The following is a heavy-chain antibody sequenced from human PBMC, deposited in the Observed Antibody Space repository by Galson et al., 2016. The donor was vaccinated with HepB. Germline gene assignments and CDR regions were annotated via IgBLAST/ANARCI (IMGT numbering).Heavy chain of an antibody. Sequence: LSCAASGLTLSTYSMNWVRQAPGKGLEWVSSIGISSGYIYYSDSVKGRFIISRDDAKNTLYLQMDSLRVDDAAVYYCARTISSGWFDPWGQGTLVTVSS. CDR1: GLTLSTYS. J-gene: IGHJ5*02. V-gene: IGHV3-21*01. CDR3: ARTISSGWFDP. CDR2: IGISSGYI.